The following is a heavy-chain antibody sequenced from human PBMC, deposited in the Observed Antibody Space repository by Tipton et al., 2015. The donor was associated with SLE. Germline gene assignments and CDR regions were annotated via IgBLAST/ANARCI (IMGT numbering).Heavy chain of an antibody. V-gene: IGHV3-30*03. D-gene: IGHD6-19*01. Sequence: SLRLSCAASGFTFSSYGMHWVRQAPGKGLEWVAVISYDGSNKYYADSVKGRFTISRDNAKNSLYLQMNSLRAEDTAVYYCARHGIAVAGQDYWGQGTLVTVSS. CDR1: GFTFSSYG. J-gene: IGHJ4*02. CDR3: ARHGIAVAGQDY. CDR2: ISYDGSNK.